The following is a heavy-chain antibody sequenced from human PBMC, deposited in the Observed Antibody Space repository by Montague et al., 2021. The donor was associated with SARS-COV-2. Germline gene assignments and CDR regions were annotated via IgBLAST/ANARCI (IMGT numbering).Heavy chain of an antibody. CDR2: ISDSGRT. CDR1: GGSIRYSSYY. J-gene: IGHJ4*02. V-gene: IGHV4-39*01. Sequence: SETLSLTCTVSGGSIRYSSYYWAWVRQPPGKGLEWIGSISDSGRTSYNPSLKSRVTISVDTSKNQFSLKLSSVTAADTAVYYCARHVRSLMVRGPDFDYWGQGTLVTVSS. CDR3: ARHVRSLMVRGPDFDY. D-gene: IGHD3-10*01.